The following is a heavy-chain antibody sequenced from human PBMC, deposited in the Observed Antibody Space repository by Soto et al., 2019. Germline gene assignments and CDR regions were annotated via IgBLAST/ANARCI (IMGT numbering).Heavy chain of an antibody. D-gene: IGHD2-8*01. J-gene: IGHJ2*01. CDR1: GFTFSSYA. V-gene: IGHV3-30-3*01. Sequence: QVQLVESGGGVVQPGRSLRLSCAASGFTFSSYAMHWVRQAPGKGLEWVAVISYDGSNKYYADSVKGRFTISRDNSKNTPYPQMNSLRAESRAVYSWASEGVGSCVSPLFDLWGRVTLVTVCS. CDR2: ISYDGSNK. CDR3: ASEGVGSCVSPLFDL.